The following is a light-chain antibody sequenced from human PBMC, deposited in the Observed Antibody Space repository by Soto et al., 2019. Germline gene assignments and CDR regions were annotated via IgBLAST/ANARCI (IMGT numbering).Light chain of an antibody. Sequence: QSALTLPASVSGSPGQTITISCTGTSSDVGSYNLVSWYQQHPGKAPKLMIYEGSKRPSGVSNRFSGSKSGNTASLTISGLQAEDEADYYCCSYAGSSVFGTGTKVTVL. CDR2: EGS. CDR1: SSDVGSYNL. CDR3: CSYAGSSV. V-gene: IGLV2-23*01. J-gene: IGLJ1*01.